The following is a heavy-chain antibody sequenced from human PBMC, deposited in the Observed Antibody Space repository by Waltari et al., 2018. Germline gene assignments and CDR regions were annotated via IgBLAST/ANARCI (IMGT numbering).Heavy chain of an antibody. V-gene: IGHV1-8*01. CDR3: ARGRRVAVAGMTYDY. CDR1: GYTFTSYD. D-gene: IGHD6-19*01. Sequence: QVQLVQSGAEVKKPGASVKVSCKASGYTFTSYDINWVRQATGQGLEWMGWVDRNSGNTGYAQKVRGRVTMTRNTSRSTAYMELSRLGSEDTAVYYWARGRRVAVAGMTYDYWGQGTLVTVSS. CDR2: VDRNSGNT. J-gene: IGHJ4*02.